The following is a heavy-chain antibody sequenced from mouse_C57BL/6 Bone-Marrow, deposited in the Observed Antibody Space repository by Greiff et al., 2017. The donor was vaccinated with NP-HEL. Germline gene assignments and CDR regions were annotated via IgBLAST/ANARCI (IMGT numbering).Heavy chain of an antibody. CDR2: IYPGDGDT. J-gene: IGHJ3*01. Sequence: QVQLQQSGPELVKPGASVKISCKASGYAFSSSWMNWVKQRPGKGLEWIGRIYPGDGDTNYNGKFKGKATLTADKSSSTAYMQLSSLTSEDSSVYFCAITTHTYWGQGTLVTVSA. D-gene: IGHD1-1*01. CDR3: AITTHTY. V-gene: IGHV1-82*01. CDR1: GYAFSSSW.